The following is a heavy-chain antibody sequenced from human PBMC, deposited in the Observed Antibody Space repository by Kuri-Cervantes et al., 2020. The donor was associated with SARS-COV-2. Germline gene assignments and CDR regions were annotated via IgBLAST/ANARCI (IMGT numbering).Heavy chain of an antibody. J-gene: IGHJ4*02. V-gene: IGHV4-39*07. D-gene: IGHD3-9*01. CDR2: INHSGST. CDR3: ARGGLTTLRY. Sequence: SETLSLTCTVSGGSISSSSYYWSWIRQPPGKGLEWIGEINHSGSTNYNPSLKSRVTISVDTSKNQFSLKLSSVTAADTAVYYCARGGLTTLRYWGQGTLVTVSS. CDR1: GGSISSSSYY.